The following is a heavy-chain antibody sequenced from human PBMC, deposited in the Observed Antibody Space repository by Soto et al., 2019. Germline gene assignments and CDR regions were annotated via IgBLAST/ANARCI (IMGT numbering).Heavy chain of an antibody. D-gene: IGHD3-3*01. CDR3: AKEMENCFDY. CDR1: GFTFGTYA. V-gene: IGHV3-23*01. J-gene: IGHJ4*02. CDR2: ISGRDLST. Sequence: PGGSLRLSCAASGFTFGTYAMSWVRQAPGRGLEWVSGISGRDLSTYYADSVKGRFTISRDNSKSTLYLQMNSLRAEATAVYYCAKEMENCFDYWGQGALVTVSS.